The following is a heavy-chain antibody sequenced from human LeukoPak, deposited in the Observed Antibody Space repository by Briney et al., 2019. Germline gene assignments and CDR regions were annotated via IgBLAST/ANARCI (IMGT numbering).Heavy chain of an antibody. D-gene: IGHD3-22*01. V-gene: IGHV1-18*01. Sequence: GASVKVSCKASGYTFTSYGISWVRQAPGQGLEWMGWISAYNGNTNYAQKLQGRVTMTTDTSTSTAYMELRSLRSDDTAVYYCAREGDYDSSGYYVDWGQGTLVTVSS. J-gene: IGHJ4*02. CDR2: ISAYNGNT. CDR1: GYTFTSYG. CDR3: AREGDYDSSGYYVD.